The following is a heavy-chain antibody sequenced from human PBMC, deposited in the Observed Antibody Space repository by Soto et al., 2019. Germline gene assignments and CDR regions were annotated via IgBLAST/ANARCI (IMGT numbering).Heavy chain of an antibody. CDR1: GYSFTSYW. J-gene: IGHJ6*02. V-gene: IGHV5-51*01. CDR2: IYPGDSDT. D-gene: IGHD6-13*01. CDR3: ARTSAAGKYSYGMEV. Sequence: GESLKISCKGSGYSFTSYWIGWVRQMPGKGLEWMGIIYPGDSDTRYSPSFQGQVTISADKSISTAYLQWSSLKASDTAMYYCARTSAAGKYSYGMEVWGQGTTVTVSS.